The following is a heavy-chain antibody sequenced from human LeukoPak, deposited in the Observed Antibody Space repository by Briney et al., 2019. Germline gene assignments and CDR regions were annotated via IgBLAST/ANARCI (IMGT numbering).Heavy chain of an antibody. V-gene: IGHV3-7*01. CDR3: ARDHAYRADY. CDR1: GFSFSDDR. Sequence: GGSLRLSCAASGFSFSDDRMCWVRQAPGKGLQWVDNINQDGSKKYYADSLKGRFTISRDNAKNSLYLQMSSLRAEDTAVYYCARDHAYRADYWGQGTLVAVSS. CDR2: INQDGSKK. D-gene: IGHD2-2*01. J-gene: IGHJ4*02.